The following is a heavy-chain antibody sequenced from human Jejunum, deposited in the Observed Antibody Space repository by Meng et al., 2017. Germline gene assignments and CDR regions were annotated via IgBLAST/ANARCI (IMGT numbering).Heavy chain of an antibody. V-gene: IGHV4-30-2*01. CDR3: AGGAGDRFDF. CDR1: GGSMSSSYYS. J-gene: IGHJ4*02. CDR2: IFNSGST. D-gene: IGHD4-17*01. Sequence: QLQLQESGSGLVKPSQTLSLTCVVSGGSMSSSYYSWGWIRQPPGKGLEWIGYIFNSGSTHFNPSLKSRVTISMDSSKNQFSLNLTSVTAGDTAVYYCAGGAGDRFDFWGRGTLVTVSS.